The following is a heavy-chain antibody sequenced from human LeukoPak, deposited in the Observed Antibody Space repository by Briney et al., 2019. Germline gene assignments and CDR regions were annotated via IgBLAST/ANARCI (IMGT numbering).Heavy chain of an antibody. CDR2: ISWNSGSI. CDR1: GFTFDDYA. CDR3: AKDRGYCSSTSCPFDAFDI. D-gene: IGHD2-2*01. V-gene: IGHV3-9*03. J-gene: IGHJ3*02. Sequence: GRCLRLSCAASGFTFDDYAMHGVRQAPGKGLEWVSGISWNSGSIGHADSVKGRFTISRDNAKNSLYLQMNSLRAEDMALYYCAKDRGYCSSTSCPFDAFDIWGQGTMVTVSS.